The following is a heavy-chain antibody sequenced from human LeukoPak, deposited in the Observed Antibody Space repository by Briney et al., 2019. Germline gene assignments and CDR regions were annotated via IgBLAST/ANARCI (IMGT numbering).Heavy chain of an antibody. CDR1: GFTFSSYA. Sequence: GGSLRLSCAASGFTFSSYAMTWVRQAPGKGLEWVATISSGGGNTYYADSVKGRFTISRDNSKNTLYLQMDSLRAEDTAVYYCAKDLGGGDYWGQGTLVTVSS. J-gene: IGHJ4*02. CDR2: ISSGGGNT. D-gene: IGHD3-3*01. CDR3: AKDLGGGDY. V-gene: IGHV3-23*01.